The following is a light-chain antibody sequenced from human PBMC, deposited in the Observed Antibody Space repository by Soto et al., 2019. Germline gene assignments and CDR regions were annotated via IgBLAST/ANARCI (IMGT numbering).Light chain of an antibody. CDR1: SSDVGSYNL. CDR3: CSYAGSSTFVV. Sequence: QSVLTQPASVSGSPGQSITSSCTGTSSDVGSYNLVSWYQQHPGKAPKVMIYEGSKRPSGVSNRFSGSKSGNTASLTISGLQAEDEADYYCCSYAGSSTFVVFGGGTKVTVL. J-gene: IGLJ2*01. CDR2: EGS. V-gene: IGLV2-23*03.